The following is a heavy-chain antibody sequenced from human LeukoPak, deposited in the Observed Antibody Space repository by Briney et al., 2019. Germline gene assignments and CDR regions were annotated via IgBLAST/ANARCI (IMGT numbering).Heavy chain of an antibody. Sequence: GGSLRLSCAASGFTFSNYAMSWVRQTPGKGLEWVSGISGSDGGTYIADSVRGRFTISRDNSKNTLYLQMDSLRAEDAAVYFCAKGSMSYCSGRCYYFDYWGQGTLVTVSS. CDR2: ISGSDGGT. V-gene: IGHV3-23*01. CDR3: AKGSMSYCSGRCYYFDY. D-gene: IGHD2-15*01. CDR1: GFTFSNYA. J-gene: IGHJ4*02.